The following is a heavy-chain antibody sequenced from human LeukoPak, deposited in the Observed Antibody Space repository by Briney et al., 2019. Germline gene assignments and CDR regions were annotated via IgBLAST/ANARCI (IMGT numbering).Heavy chain of an antibody. V-gene: IGHV3-53*01. D-gene: IGHD2/OR15-2a*01. Sequence: GGSLGLSCAASGFTVSDNYMTWVRQAPGKGLEWVSIIYGGSTYYADSVKGRFTISRDNSKNTVYLQMNSLRAEDTAVYYCARDFEGVHRTTNSYTYYYYMDVWGKGTTVIVSS. J-gene: IGHJ6*03. CDR2: IYGGST. CDR3: ARDFEGVHRTTNSYTYYYYMDV. CDR1: GFTVSDNY.